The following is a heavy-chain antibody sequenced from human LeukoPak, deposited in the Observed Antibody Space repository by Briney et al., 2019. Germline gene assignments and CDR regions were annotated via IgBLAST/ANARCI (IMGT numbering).Heavy chain of an antibody. V-gene: IGHV3-30*03. CDR3: ARDRAWNYFDY. D-gene: IGHD3-3*01. CDR1: GFTFSNFW. Sequence: GGSLRLSCTASGFTFSNFWMGWVRQAPGKGLEWVAIISNDGSRKYYAHSVEGRFTISRDNSKNTLYLRMDSLRAEDTAVYYCARDRAWNYFDYWGQGTLVTVSS. J-gene: IGHJ4*02. CDR2: ISNDGSRK.